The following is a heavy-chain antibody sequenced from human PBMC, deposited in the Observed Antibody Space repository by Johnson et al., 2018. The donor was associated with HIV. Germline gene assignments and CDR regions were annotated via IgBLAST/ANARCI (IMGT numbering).Heavy chain of an antibody. CDR1: GFTFSDYY. J-gene: IGHJ3*02. Sequence: QVQLVESGGGLVKPGGSLRLSCAVSGFTFSDYYMSWIRQAPGKGLEWVSYISSSGSTIYYVDSVKGRFTISRDNSKNTLYLQMNSLRAEDTAVYYCARDSAYCGGDCHDAFDIWGQGTMVTVSS. CDR2: ISSSGSTI. V-gene: IGHV3-11*04. D-gene: IGHD2-21*02. CDR3: ARDSAYCGGDCHDAFDI.